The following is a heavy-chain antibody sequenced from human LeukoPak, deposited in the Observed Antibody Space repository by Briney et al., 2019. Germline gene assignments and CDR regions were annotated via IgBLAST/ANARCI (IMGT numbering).Heavy chain of an antibody. D-gene: IGHD2-2*02. J-gene: IGHJ4*02. CDR3: AISDGYCTTTTCYNPFDY. CDR1: GGSISSGGYY. V-gene: IGHV4-31*03. Sequence: SETLSLTCTVSGGSISSGGYYWSWIRQHPGTGLEWIGYIYYSGSTYYNPSLQSRVSISVDTSKNHFSLKLSSVTAADTAVYYCAISDGYCTTTTCYNPFDYWGQGTLVTVSS. CDR2: IYYSGST.